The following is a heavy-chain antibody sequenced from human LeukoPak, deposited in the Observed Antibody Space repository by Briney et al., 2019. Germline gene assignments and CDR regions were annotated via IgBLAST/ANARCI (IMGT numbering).Heavy chain of an antibody. CDR1: GYSFTSYC. CDR3: ARHGGNYYDSSGYYYGY. Sequence: GESLKISCKGSGYSFTSYCIGWVRQMPGKGLEWMGIIYPGDSDTRYSPSFQGQVTISADKSISTAYLQWSSLKASDTAMYYCARHGGNYYDSSGYYYGYWGQGTLVTVSS. J-gene: IGHJ4*02. V-gene: IGHV5-51*01. CDR2: IYPGDSDT. D-gene: IGHD3-22*01.